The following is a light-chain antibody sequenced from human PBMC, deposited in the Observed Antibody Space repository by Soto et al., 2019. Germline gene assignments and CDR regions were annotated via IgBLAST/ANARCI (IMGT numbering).Light chain of an antibody. V-gene: IGLV2-8*01. J-gene: IGLJ3*02. CDR3: SSYAGSNIPWV. CDR2: EVS. Sequence: QSALTQPPSASGSPGQSVTISCTGTSSDVGGYNYVSWYQQHSGKAPKLMIYEVSKRPSGVPDRFSGSKSGNTASLTVSGLQAEDEAEYYCSSYAGSNIPWVFGGGTKLTVL. CDR1: SSDVGGYNY.